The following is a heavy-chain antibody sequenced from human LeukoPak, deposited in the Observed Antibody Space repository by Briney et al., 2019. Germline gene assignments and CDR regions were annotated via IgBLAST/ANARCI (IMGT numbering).Heavy chain of an antibody. CDR3: VRDGGSGLDY. J-gene: IGHJ4*02. V-gene: IGHV3-33*01. CDR2: IWYDGSKR. Sequence: PGRSLRLSCAASGFTFSAFGFHWLRQAPGKGLEWVAVIWYDGSKRYYGDSVKGRCTISRDDSKNTLYPQMNSLRVEDAAVYYCVRDGGSGLDYWGQGTLVTVSS. D-gene: IGHD6-19*01. CDR1: GFTFSAFG.